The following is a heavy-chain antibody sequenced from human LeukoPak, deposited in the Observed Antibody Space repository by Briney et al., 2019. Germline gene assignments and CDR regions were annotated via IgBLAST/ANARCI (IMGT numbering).Heavy chain of an antibody. CDR1: GDSISGNY. J-gene: IGHJ6*03. Sequence: SETLSLTCNVSGDSISGNYWSWIRQPPGKGVEWIGYIYYSGSTNYNPSLKSRVAISVDTSKNQFSLRLSSVTAADTAVYYCARTLKNYSVYDTSYYYYYMDVWGKGTTVAISS. V-gene: IGHV4-59*01. CDR2: IYYSGST. D-gene: IGHD5/OR15-5a*01. CDR3: ARTLKNYSVYDTSYYYYYMDV.